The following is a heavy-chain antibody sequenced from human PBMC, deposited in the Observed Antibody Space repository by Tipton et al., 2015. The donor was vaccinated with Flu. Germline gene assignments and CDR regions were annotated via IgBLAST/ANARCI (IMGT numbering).Heavy chain of an antibody. J-gene: IGHJ6*02. CDR1: GYTFTGYY. V-gene: IGHV1-2*06. CDR2: INPNSGGT. D-gene: IGHD3-10*01. Sequence: QVQLVQSGAEVKKPGASVKVSCKASGYTFTGYYMHWVRQAPGQGLEWMGRINPNSGGTNYAQKFQGRVTMTRDTPISTAYMELSRLRSDDTAVYYCARVVSPYYYGSGSYGLYEYYYYGMDVWGQGTTVTVSS. CDR3: ARVVSPYYYGSGSYGLYEYYYYGMDV.